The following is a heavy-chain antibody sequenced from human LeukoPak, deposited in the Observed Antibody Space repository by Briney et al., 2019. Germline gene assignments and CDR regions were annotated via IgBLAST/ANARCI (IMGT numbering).Heavy chain of an antibody. Sequence: PGGSLRLSCAASGFTFSSYAMHWVRQAPGKGLEWVAVISYDGSNKYYADSVKGRFTISRDNSKNTLYLQMNSLRAEDTAVYYCARDLRYFDWLFPDYWGQGTLVTVSS. J-gene: IGHJ4*02. CDR2: ISYDGSNK. V-gene: IGHV3-30*04. D-gene: IGHD3-9*01. CDR1: GFTFSSYA. CDR3: ARDLRYFDWLFPDY.